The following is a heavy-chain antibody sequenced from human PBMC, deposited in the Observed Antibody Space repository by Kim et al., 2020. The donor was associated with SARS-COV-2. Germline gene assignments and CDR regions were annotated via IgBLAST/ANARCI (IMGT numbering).Heavy chain of an antibody. CDR3: ARHHEWELGSWDKEEYYFDY. J-gene: IGHJ4*02. D-gene: IGHD1-26*01. Sequence: RVTISVDTSKNQFSLKLSSVTAADTAVYYCARHHEWELGSWDKEEYYFDYWGQGTLVTVSS. V-gene: IGHV4-59*08.